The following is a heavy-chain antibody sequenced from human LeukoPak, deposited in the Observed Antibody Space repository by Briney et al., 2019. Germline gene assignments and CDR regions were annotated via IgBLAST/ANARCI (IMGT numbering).Heavy chain of an antibody. V-gene: IGHV1-2*02. Sequence: ASVKVSCKASGYTFTGYYMHWVRQAPGQGLEWMGWINPNSGGTNYAQKFQGRVTMTRDTSISTAYMELGRLRSDDTAVYYCARGPVLRYFDWLFFDYWGQGTLVTVSS. D-gene: IGHD3-9*01. CDR2: INPNSGGT. CDR3: ARGPVLRYFDWLFFDY. J-gene: IGHJ4*02. CDR1: GYTFTGYY.